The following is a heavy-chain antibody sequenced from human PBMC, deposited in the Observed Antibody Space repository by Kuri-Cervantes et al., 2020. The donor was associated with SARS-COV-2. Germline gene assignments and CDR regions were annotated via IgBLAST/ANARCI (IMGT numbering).Heavy chain of an antibody. Sequence: ASVKVSCKASGYTFTGYYMHWVRQAPGQGLEWMGWINPNSGGTNYAQKFQGRVTMTRDTSISTVYMELSSLRSEDTAVYYCARAGITIFGVSQRTPLDFDYWGQGTLVTVSS. CDR3: ARAGITIFGVSQRTPLDFDY. V-gene: IGHV1-2*02. J-gene: IGHJ4*02. CDR1: GYTFTGYY. D-gene: IGHD3-3*01. CDR2: INPNSGGT.